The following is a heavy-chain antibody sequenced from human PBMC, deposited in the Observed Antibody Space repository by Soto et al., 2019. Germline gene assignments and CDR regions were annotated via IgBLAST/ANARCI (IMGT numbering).Heavy chain of an antibody. CDR2: INAGNGNT. Sequence: EVSCKASGDTFTSYAMHWVRQAPGQRLEWMGWINAGNGNTKYSQKFQGRVTITRDTSASTAYMELSSLRSEDTAVYYCAIPSSGWSHYFDYWGQGTLVTVSS. V-gene: IGHV1-3*01. CDR3: AIPSSGWSHYFDY. D-gene: IGHD6-19*01. J-gene: IGHJ4*02. CDR1: GDTFTSYA.